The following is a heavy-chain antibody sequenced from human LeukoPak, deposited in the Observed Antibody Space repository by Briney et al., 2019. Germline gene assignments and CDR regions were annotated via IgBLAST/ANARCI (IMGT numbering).Heavy chain of an antibody. V-gene: IGHV3-48*01. CDR2: ISSSSSTI. CDR3: ASDPSLWMATPD. D-gene: IGHD5-24*01. J-gene: IGHJ4*02. Sequence: GGSLRLSCAASGFTFSSYSMNWVRQAPGKGLEWVSYISSSSSTIYYADSVKGRFTISRDNAKNSLYLQMNSLRAEDTAVYYCASDPSLWMATPDWGQGTLVTVSS. CDR1: GFTFSSYS.